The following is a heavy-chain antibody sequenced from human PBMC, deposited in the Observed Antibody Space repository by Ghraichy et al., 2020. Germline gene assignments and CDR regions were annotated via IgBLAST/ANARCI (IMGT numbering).Heavy chain of an antibody. V-gene: IGHV1-24*01. D-gene: IGHD1-1*01. CDR2: FDPTEGET. CDR3: ATVLLDWNAGLSDF. J-gene: IGHJ4*02. Sequence: ASVKVSCTVSGHTFSELSIHWVRQAPGKGLEWMGSFDPTEGETINAQRFPGRVTVTEDTSTATAYMELRSLTSEDTAVYYCATVLLDWNAGLSDFWGQGTLVTVSS. CDR1: GHTFSELS.